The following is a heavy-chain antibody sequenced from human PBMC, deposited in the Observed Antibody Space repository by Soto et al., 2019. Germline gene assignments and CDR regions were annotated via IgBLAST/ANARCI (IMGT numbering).Heavy chain of an antibody. V-gene: IGHV4-34*01. D-gene: IGHD3-10*01. CDR3: ARRRQRITMVRGDHFDY. CDR1: GGSFSGYY. CDR2: INHSGST. Sequence: QVQLQQWGAGLLKPSETLSLTCAVYGGSFSGYYWSWIRQPPGKGLEWIGEINHSGSTNYNPSLKSRVTISVDPSKNQFSRKLSSVTAADTAVYYCARRRQRITMVRGDHFDYWGQGTLVTVSS. J-gene: IGHJ4*02.